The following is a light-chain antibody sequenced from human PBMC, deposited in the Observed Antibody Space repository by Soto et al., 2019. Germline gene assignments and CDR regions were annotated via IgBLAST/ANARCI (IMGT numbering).Light chain of an antibody. J-gene: IGKJ1*01. CDR3: LQDFNYPWS. CDR2: GAS. CDR1: QGIRND. V-gene: IGKV1-6*01. Sequence: AIPMTQSPSSLSASVGDRVTITYRASQGIRNDLDWYQQKPGKAPKLLIYGASNLQSGVPSRFSGSGSGTDFTLTISSLQPEDFATYYCLQDFNYPWSFGQGTKVEVK.